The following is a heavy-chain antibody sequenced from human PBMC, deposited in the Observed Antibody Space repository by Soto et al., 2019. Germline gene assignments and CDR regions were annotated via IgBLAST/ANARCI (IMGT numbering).Heavy chain of an antibody. J-gene: IGHJ4*02. CDR2: IYNDGTYS. D-gene: IGHD3-10*01. Sequence: GGSLRLSCAASGFIFKMYWMHWVRQSPGKGLVWISRIYNDGTYSDYADSVRGRFTISRDNVNDTLYLQMNNLRAEDSGLYYCTIVPRHISTGTGADWGQGTQVTVSS. CDR3: TIVPRHISTGTGAD. V-gene: IGHV3-74*01. CDR1: GFIFKMYW.